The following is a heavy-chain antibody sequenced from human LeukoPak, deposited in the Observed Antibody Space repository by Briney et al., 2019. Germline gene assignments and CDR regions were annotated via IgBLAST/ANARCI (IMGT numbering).Heavy chain of an antibody. J-gene: IGHJ4*02. V-gene: IGHV3-30*18. Sequence: GGSLRLSCAASGFTFSSYGMHWVRQAPGKGLEWVAVISYDGSNKYYADSVKGRFTISRDNSKNTLYLQMNSLRAEDTAVYYCAKGRCSGGSCYTGWGQGTLVAVSS. CDR3: AKGRCSGGSCYTG. CDR1: GFTFSSYG. D-gene: IGHD2-15*01. CDR2: ISYDGSNK.